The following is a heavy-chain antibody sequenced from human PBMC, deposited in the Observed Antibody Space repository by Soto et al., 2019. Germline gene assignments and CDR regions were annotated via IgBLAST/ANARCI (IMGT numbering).Heavy chain of an antibody. V-gene: IGHV1-69*02. CDR2: ITPNLGIA. CDR1: EDTFTTST. J-gene: IGHJ4*02. D-gene: IGHD2-15*01. CDR3: ARGRHTAFITNIGDFFDS. Sequence: QVQLVQSGTEVKRPGASVRVSCKASEDTFTTSTFTWVRQAPGRGLEWMGRITPNLGIAKYAQKLPDTGTIIADKSTGTAYMELSSLRSEDTAIYYCARGRHTAFITNIGDFFDSWGQGTRVTVSS.